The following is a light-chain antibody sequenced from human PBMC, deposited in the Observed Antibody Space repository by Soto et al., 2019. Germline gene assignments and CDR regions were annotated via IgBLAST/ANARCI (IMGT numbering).Light chain of an antibody. V-gene: IGKV3-20*01. CDR1: QSVSANN. J-gene: IGKJ1*01. CDR2: SAS. Sequence: EIVLTQSPGTLSLSPGERATLSCRASQSVSANNLAWYQQKAGQAPRLLIYSASSRATGIPDRFSGSGSGTDFTLTISSLEPEDFAVYFCQRETFGQGTKVDIK. CDR3: QRET.